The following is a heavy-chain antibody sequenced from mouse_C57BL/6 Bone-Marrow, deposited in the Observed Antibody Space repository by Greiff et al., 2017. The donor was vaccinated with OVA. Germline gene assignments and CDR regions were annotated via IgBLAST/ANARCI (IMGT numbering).Heavy chain of an antibody. Sequence: EVQRVESGGGLVQPGGSLSLSCAASGFTFTDYYMSWVRQPPGKALEWLGFIRNKANGYTTEYSASVKGRFTISRDNSQSILYLQMNALRAEDSATYYCARGYYGSKDYWGQGTTLTVSS. D-gene: IGHD1-1*01. J-gene: IGHJ2*01. CDR2: IRNKANGYTT. CDR1: GFTFTDYY. CDR3: ARGYYGSKDY. V-gene: IGHV7-3*01.